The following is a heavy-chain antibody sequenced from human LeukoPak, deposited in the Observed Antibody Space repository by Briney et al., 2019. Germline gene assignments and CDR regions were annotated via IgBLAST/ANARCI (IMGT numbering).Heavy chain of an antibody. CDR2: ISSSSSYT. V-gene: IGHV3-11*06. CDR1: GFTFSDYY. J-gene: IGHJ4*02. D-gene: IGHD6-25*01. CDR3: ARDLDKAAKYYFDN. Sequence: GGSLRLSCAASGFTFSDYYMSWIRQAPGKGLEWVSYISSSSSYTNYADSVKGRFTISRDNSGNTLYLQMSSLRGEDTAVYYCARDLDKAAKYYFDNWGQGTLVTVSS.